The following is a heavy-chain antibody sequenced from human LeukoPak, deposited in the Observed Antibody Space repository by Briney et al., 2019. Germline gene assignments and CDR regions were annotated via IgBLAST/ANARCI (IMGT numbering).Heavy chain of an antibody. J-gene: IGHJ4*02. D-gene: IGHD3-22*01. V-gene: IGHV3-23*01. CDR3: AKDDDSTGYPSYYFDY. CDR2: ISGSGGGT. Sequence: GGSLRLSCAASGFSFSSYAMSWVRQAPGKGLEWVSAISGSGGGTYYADSVKGRFTISRDNSKNTLYLQMNSLRAEDTAVYYCAKDDDSTGYPSYYFDYWGQGTLVTVSS. CDR1: GFSFSSYA.